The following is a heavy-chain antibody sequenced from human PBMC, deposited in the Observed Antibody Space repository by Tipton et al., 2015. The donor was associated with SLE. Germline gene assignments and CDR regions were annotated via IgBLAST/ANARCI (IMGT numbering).Heavy chain of an antibody. CDR3: AKGVSSSGWASAEYFQH. CDR1: GFTVSSNY. V-gene: IGHV3-53*01. J-gene: IGHJ1*01. CDR2: IYSGGST. Sequence: SLRLSCAASGFTVSSNYMSWVRQAPGKGLEWVSVIYSGGSTYYADSVKGRFTISRDNSKNTLYLQMNSLRAEDTAVYYCAKGVSSSGWASAEYFQHWGQGTLVTVSS. D-gene: IGHD6-19*01.